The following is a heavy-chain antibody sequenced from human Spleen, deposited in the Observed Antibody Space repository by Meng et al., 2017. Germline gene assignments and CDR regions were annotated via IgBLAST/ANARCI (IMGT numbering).Heavy chain of an antibody. J-gene: IGHJ4*02. CDR2: ISGSGGST. Sequence: GESLKISCAASGFAFSSYAMSWVRQAPGKGLEWVSAISGSGGSTYYADSVKGRFTISRDNSKNTLYLKMNSLRAEDTAVYYCARERIIELVRQYYFDYWGQGTLVTVSS. D-gene: IGHD6-13*01. CDR1: GFAFSSYA. CDR3: ARERIIELVRQYYFDY. V-gene: IGHV3-23*01.